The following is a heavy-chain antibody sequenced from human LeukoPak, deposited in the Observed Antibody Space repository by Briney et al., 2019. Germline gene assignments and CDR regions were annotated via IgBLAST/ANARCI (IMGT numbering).Heavy chain of an antibody. D-gene: IGHD7-27*01. CDR2: IYYSGST. CDR3: ARDSPNWGPTEYWYFDL. Sequence: SQTLSLTCTVSGGSISSGGYYWSWIRQHPGKGLEWIGYIYYSGSTYYNPSLKSRVTISVDTSKNQSSLKLSSVTAADTAVYYCARDSPNWGPTEYWYFDLWGRGTLVTVSS. V-gene: IGHV4-31*03. J-gene: IGHJ2*01. CDR1: GGSISSGGYY.